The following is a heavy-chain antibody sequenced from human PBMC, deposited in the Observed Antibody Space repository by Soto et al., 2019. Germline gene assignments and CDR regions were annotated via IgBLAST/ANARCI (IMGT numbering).Heavy chain of an antibody. D-gene: IGHD3-16*01. CDR2: IYYSGST. CDR3: ARDRGDYDYGWGRYGDAYAI. J-gene: IGHJ3*02. V-gene: IGHV4-31*03. CDR1: GGSISSGGYY. Sequence: SETLSLTCTVSGGSISSGGYYWSWIRQHPGKGLEWIGYIYYSGSTYYNPSLKSRVTISVDTSKNQFSLKLSSVTAADTAVYYCARDRGDYDYGWGRYGDAYAIWGQGTMDTGSS.